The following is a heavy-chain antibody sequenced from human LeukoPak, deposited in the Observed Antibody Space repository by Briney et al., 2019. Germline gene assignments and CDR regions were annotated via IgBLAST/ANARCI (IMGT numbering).Heavy chain of an antibody. CDR2: TRNKANSYTT. Sequence: PGGSLRLSCAAPGFTFSDHYMDWVRQAPGKGLEWVGRTRNKANSYTTEYAASVKGRFTISRDDSKNSLYLQMNSLKTEDTAVYYCARDLGLPGDYWGQGTLVTVSS. CDR3: ARDLGLPGDY. J-gene: IGHJ4*02. V-gene: IGHV3-72*01. CDR1: GFTFSDHY.